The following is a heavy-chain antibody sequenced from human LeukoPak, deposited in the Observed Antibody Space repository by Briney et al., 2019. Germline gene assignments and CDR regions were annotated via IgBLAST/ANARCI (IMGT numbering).Heavy chain of an antibody. CDR3: VAETVVVVPAAIY. CDR1: GFTFSSYA. Sequence: PGGSLRLSCAASGFTFSSYAMSWVRQAPGKGLEWVSAISGSGGSTYYADSVKGRFTISRANSKNTLYLQMDSLRAEDTAVYYCVAETVVVVPAAIYWGQGTLVTVSS. V-gene: IGHV3-23*01. J-gene: IGHJ4*02. CDR2: ISGSGGST. D-gene: IGHD2-2*02.